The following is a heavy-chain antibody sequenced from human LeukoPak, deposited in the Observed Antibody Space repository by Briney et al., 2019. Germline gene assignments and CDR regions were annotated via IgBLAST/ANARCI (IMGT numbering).Heavy chain of an antibody. CDR1: GFTFSSSC. CDR3: ARDRGFGGPQGDNWFDP. CDR2: VYSDGGA. J-gene: IGHJ5*02. Sequence: GGSLRLSCAASGFTFSSSCMSWVRQAPGKGLEWVSVVYSDGGAKYADSVKDRFNISRDNSKNMLYLEMSSLRVEDTAVYYCARDRGFGGPQGDNWFDPWGQGTLVTVPS. D-gene: IGHD3-16*01. V-gene: IGHV3-53*01.